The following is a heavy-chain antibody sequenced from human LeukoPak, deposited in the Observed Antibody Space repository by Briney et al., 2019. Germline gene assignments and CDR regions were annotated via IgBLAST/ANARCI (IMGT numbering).Heavy chain of an antibody. Sequence: GGSLRLSCAASGFTFDDYAMHWVRQAPGKGLEWVSGISWNSGSIGYADSVKGRFTISRDNAKNSLYLQMNSLRAEDTAVYYCASDATYCSSTSCYGASYYYYMDVWGKGTTVTVSS. CDR2: ISWNSGSI. D-gene: IGHD2-2*01. CDR1: GFTFDDYA. V-gene: IGHV3-9*01. J-gene: IGHJ6*03. CDR3: ASDATYCSSTSCYGASYYYYMDV.